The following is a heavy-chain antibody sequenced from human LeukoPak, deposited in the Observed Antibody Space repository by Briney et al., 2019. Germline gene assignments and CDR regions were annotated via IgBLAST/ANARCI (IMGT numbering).Heavy chain of an antibody. CDR2: INHSGST. CDR3: ARDLYRTVVVPHYFDY. D-gene: IGHD3-22*01. V-gene: IGHV4-34*01. CDR1: GGSFSGYY. J-gene: IGHJ4*02. Sequence: PSETLSLTCAVYGGSFSGYYWSWIRQPPGKGLEWIGEINHSGSTNYNPSLKSRVTISVDTSKNQFSLKLSSVTAADTAVYYCARDLYRTVVVPHYFDYWGQGTLVTVSS.